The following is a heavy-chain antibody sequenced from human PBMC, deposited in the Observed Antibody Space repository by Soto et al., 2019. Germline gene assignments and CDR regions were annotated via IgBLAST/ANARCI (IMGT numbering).Heavy chain of an antibody. Sequence: TGGALRLSCGAPGFTFSDYHISWIRQAPGEGLEWVSYISSSSSYTNYADSVKGRFTISRDNAKNSLYLQMNSLRAEDTAVYYCARSITDYYDSSGYYDDYWGQGTLVTVSS. D-gene: IGHD3-22*01. CDR2: ISSSSSYT. CDR3: ARSITDYYDSSGYYDDY. V-gene: IGHV3-11*03. J-gene: IGHJ4*02. CDR1: GFTFSDYH.